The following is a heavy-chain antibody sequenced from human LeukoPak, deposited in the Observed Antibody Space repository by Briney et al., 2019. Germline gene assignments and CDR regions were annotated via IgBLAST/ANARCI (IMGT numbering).Heavy chain of an antibody. V-gene: IGHV3-23*01. D-gene: IGHD6-13*01. J-gene: IGHJ4*02. Sequence: GGSLRLSCAASGFTFSSYAMSWVRQAPGKGLEWVSAISGSGGSTYYADSVKGRFTISRDNSKNTLYLQMNSLRAEDTAVYYCAKGPKTGYSSSSKGGYYFDYWGQGTLVTVSS. CDR1: GFTFSSYA. CDR2: ISGSGGST. CDR3: AKGPKTGYSSSSKGGYYFDY.